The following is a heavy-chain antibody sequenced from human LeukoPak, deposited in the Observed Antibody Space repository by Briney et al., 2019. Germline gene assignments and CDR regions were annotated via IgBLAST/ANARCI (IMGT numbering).Heavy chain of an antibody. CDR1: GYTFTGYY. CDR3: AATRKQFAPLLFDP. CDR2: INPNSGGT. Sequence: ASVKVSCKASGYTFTGYYMHWVRQAPGQGLEWMGWINPNSGGTNYAQKFQGRVTMTRDMSISTAYMELSRLRSDDTAVYYCAATRKQFAPLLFDPWGQGTLVTVSS. V-gene: IGHV1-2*02. J-gene: IGHJ5*02. D-gene: IGHD2-2*01.